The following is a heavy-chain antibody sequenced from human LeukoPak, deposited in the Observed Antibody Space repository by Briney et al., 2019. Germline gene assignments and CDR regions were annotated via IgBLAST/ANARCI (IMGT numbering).Heavy chain of an antibody. V-gene: IGHV3-30*02. CDR1: VFTLSSYG. CDR2: IRDDGSNK. Sequence: GGSLRLSCAASVFTLSSYGMHWVRQAPGKGLEWVAFIRDDGSNKYYADSVKGQFTSSRDNSKNTLYLQMNSLRAEDTAVYYCAKENCSSPSCYIDYGGQGTLVTVSS. J-gene: IGHJ4*02. CDR3: AKENCSSPSCYIDY. D-gene: IGHD2-2*01.